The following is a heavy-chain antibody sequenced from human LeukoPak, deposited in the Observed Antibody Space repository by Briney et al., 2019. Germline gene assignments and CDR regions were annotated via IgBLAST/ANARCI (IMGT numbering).Heavy chain of an antibody. CDR2: ISHDGMNA. Sequence: GGSLRLSCAASGLHFSGTAMSWVRQAPGKGLEWVSAISHDGMNAYYADSVKGRFTISRDNSKNTLYLQMNSLRAEDTAVYYCAKTSGYSGYEQNDAFDIWGQGTMVTVSS. CDR3: AKTSGYSGYEQNDAFDI. CDR1: GLHFSGTA. J-gene: IGHJ3*02. V-gene: IGHV3-23*01. D-gene: IGHD5-12*01.